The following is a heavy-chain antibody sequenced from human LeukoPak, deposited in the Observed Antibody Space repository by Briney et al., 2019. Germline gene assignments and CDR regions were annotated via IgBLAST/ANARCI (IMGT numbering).Heavy chain of an antibody. D-gene: IGHD1-26*01. CDR3: TRSFPGIVGAADF. Sequence: SETLSITCTVSCGSINSYYWSWIRQSPGKGLEWIGYIHSSGKTNYNPSFKSRVTISVDTSKNQFSLNVNSMAAADTGVYYCTRSFPGIVGAADFWGQGTLVTVSS. V-gene: IGHV4-59*01. CDR2: IHSSGKT. J-gene: IGHJ4*02. CDR1: CGSINSYY.